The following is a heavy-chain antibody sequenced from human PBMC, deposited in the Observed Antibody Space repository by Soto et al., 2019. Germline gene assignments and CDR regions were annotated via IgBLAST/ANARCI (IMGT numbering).Heavy chain of an antibody. V-gene: IGHV3-33*01. D-gene: IGHD3-9*01. Sequence: GGSLRLSCAASGFTFSSYGMHWVRQAPGKGLEWVAVIWYDGGNKYYADSVKGRFTISRDNSKNTLYLQMNSQRAEDTAVYYCARDSQGRYVYWLHNNRTDAFDIWGQGTMVPVSS. CDR3: ARDSQGRYVYWLHNNRTDAFDI. CDR1: GFTFSSYG. CDR2: IWYDGGNK. J-gene: IGHJ3*02.